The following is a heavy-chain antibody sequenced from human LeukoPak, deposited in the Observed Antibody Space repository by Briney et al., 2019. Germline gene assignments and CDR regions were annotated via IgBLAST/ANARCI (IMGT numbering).Heavy chain of an antibody. D-gene: IGHD3-10*01. Sequence: GESLRLSCAASGFTFSSYAMSWVRQAPGKGLEWVSVISNSAGSTFYADSVKGRFTISRDNSKNTLYLQMNSLRAEDTAVYYCAKRASGSGTSLYYFDYWGQGTLVTVSS. J-gene: IGHJ4*02. V-gene: IGHV3-23*01. CDR2: ISNSAGST. CDR1: GFTFSSYA. CDR3: AKRASGSGTSLYYFDY.